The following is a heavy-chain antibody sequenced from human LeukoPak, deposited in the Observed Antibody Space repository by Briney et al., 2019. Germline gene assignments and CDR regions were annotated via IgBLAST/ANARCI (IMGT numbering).Heavy chain of an antibody. Sequence: ASVKVSCKASGYTFTGYYMHWVRQAPGQGLEWMGWINPYTGGTNYAQKFQGRVTMTRDTSIGTAYMELRRLRSDDTAVYYCARSSGYYSSLFYMHVWGKGTTVTVSS. D-gene: IGHD3-22*01. V-gene: IGHV1-2*02. J-gene: IGHJ6*03. CDR2: INPYTGGT. CDR3: ARSSGYYSSLFYMHV. CDR1: GYTFTGYY.